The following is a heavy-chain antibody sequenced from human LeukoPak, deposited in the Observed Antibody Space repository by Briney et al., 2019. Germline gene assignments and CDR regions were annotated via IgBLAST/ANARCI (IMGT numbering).Heavy chain of an antibody. D-gene: IGHD6-19*01. CDR3: AKDSSGGWYIDY. Sequence: GGPLRLSCAASGLPFSSYGMHWVRQAPGKGLEWVAVISYDGSNKYYADSVKGRFTISRDNSKNTLYLQMNSLRAEDTAVYYCAKDSSGGWYIDYWGQGTLVTVSS. CDR1: GLPFSSYG. V-gene: IGHV3-30*18. CDR2: ISYDGSNK. J-gene: IGHJ4*02.